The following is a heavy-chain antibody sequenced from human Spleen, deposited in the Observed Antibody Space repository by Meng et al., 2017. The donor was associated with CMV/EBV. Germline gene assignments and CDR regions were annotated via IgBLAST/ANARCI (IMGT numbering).Heavy chain of an antibody. J-gene: IGHJ4*02. Sequence: GESLKISCTASGITFSRYAMSWIRQTPRKGLEWVSSLNFGGGGTDYADSVKGRFTISRDNSKNTLYLQMHSLRAEDTAMYYCAKHNSRVVIGGGVDYWGQGTLVTVSS. CDR3: AKHNSRVVIGGGVDY. V-gene: IGHV3-23*01. CDR1: GITFSRYA. CDR2: LNFGGGGT. D-gene: IGHD3-3*01.